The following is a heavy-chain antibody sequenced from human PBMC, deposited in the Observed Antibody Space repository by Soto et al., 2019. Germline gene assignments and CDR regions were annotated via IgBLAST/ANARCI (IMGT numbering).Heavy chain of an antibody. CDR3: ARTKVTYRSGYYYFDF. D-gene: IGHD6-19*01. CDR2: IIPLFGTA. V-gene: IGHV1-69*01. Sequence: QVQLEQSGGEVKQPGSSWRVSCKTSGGTCSTYAINWVRQAPGQGLEWMGAIIPLFGTADYSQKFQGRVTITAEESTSTAYMELSSLRFDDTAVYFCARTKVTYRSGYYYFDFWGQGTLVTVSS. J-gene: IGHJ4*02. CDR1: GGTCSTYA.